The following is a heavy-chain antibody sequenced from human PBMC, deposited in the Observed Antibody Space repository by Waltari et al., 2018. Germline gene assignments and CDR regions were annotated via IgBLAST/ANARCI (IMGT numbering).Heavy chain of an antibody. J-gene: IGHJ5*02. CDR1: GGSINSGGVS. CDR2: IYNSGNM. V-gene: IGHV4-31*11. D-gene: IGHD3-16*02. Sequence: QVQLQESGPGLLKPAQTLSLTCAVSGGSINSGGVSWTWIRQRPGTGREWIGNIYNSGNMFYNPSRRSRVSMSGDTSKNQFSLRLSSVTAADTAVYFCAIDRNTRFDPWGQGTLVTVSS. CDR3: AIDRNTRFDP.